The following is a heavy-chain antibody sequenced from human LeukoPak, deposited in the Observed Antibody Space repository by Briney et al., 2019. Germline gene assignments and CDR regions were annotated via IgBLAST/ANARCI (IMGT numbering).Heavy chain of an antibody. CDR2: INHSGST. V-gene: IGHV4-34*01. Sequence: KPSETLSLTCAVYGGSFSGYYWSWIRQPPGKGLEWIGEINHSGSTNYNPSLKSRVTISVDTSKNQFSLKLSSVTAADTAVYYCARGHRLYDYVWGSYRSIFDYWGQGTLVTVSS. CDR1: GGSFSGYY. J-gene: IGHJ4*02. D-gene: IGHD3-16*02. CDR3: ARGHRLYDYVWGSYRSIFDY.